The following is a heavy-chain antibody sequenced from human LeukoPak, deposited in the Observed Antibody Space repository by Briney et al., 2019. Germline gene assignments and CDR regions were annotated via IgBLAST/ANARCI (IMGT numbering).Heavy chain of an antibody. Sequence: QPGGSLRLSCAASGFTFSSYEMNWVRQAPGKGLEWVSYISSSGSTTYNANSVKGRFTISRDNAKTSLYLQMSSLRAEDTAVYYCARRYCSSTSCTLDYWGQGTLVTVSS. D-gene: IGHD2-2*01. J-gene: IGHJ4*02. CDR2: ISSSGSTT. CDR3: ARRYCSSTSCTLDY. V-gene: IGHV3-48*03. CDR1: GFTFSSYE.